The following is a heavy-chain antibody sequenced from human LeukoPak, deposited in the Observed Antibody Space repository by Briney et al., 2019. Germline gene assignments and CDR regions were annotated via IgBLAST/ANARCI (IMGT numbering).Heavy chain of an antibody. CDR1: GGSISSYY. CDR2: IYYSGST. J-gene: IGHJ4*02. CDR3: ARGRGQPGRPLFDY. V-gene: IGHV4-59*01. Sequence: SETLSLTCTVSGGSISSYYWSWIRQPPGKGLEWIGYIYYSGSTNYNPSLKSRVTISVDTSKNQFSLKLSSVTAADTAVYYCARGRGQPGRPLFDYWGQGTLVTVSS.